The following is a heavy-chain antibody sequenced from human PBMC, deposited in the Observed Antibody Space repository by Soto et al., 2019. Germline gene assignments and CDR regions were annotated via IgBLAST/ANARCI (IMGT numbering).Heavy chain of an antibody. Sequence: PSETLSLTCTVSGGSISSYCWSWIRQPPGKGLEWIGYIYYSGSTNYNPSLKSRVTISVDTSKNQFSPKLSSVTAADTAVYYCARGAYDFWSGYGYYYYGMDVWGQGTTVTVSS. CDR3: ARGAYDFWSGYGYYYYGMDV. J-gene: IGHJ6*02. D-gene: IGHD3-3*01. CDR2: IYYSGST. V-gene: IGHV4-59*01. CDR1: GGSISSYC.